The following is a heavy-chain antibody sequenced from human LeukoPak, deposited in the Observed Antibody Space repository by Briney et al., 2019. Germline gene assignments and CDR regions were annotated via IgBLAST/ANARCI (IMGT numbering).Heavy chain of an antibody. Sequence: PGGSLRLSCAASGFTFSSYAMHWVRQAPGKGLEWVAVISYDGSNKYYADSVKGRFTISRDNSKNTLYLQMNSLRAEDTAVYCCAREDMVNDAFDIWGQGTMVTVSS. CDR2: ISYDGSNK. CDR3: AREDMVNDAFDI. CDR1: GFTFSSYA. V-gene: IGHV3-30-3*01. D-gene: IGHD5-18*01. J-gene: IGHJ3*02.